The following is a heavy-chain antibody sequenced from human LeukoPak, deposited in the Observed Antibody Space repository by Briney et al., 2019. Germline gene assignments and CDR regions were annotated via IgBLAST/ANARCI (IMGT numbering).Heavy chain of an antibody. CDR2: IYYSGTI. J-gene: IGHJ4*02. Sequence: PSETLSLTCTVSGGSISSGGYYWSWIRQHPGKGLEWIGYIYYSGTIYYNPSLKSRVTISVDTTKNQFSLKVTSMTAADTAVYFCARARAWGSPLEYWGQGNLVTVSS. V-gene: IGHV4-30-4*08. CDR3: ARARAWGSPLEY. CDR1: GGSISSGGYY. D-gene: IGHD7-27*01.